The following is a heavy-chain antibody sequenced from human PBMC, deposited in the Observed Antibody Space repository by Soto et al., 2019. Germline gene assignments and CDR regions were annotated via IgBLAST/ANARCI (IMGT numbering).Heavy chain of an antibody. V-gene: IGHV4-30-2*06. CDR1: GDSISSSGYS. Sequence: QLLLQEAGSGLVKPSQTLSLTCGVSGDSISSSGYSWNWIRQSPGKGLEWIGYIHHAGGTFYNPCLDSRVTSAGDRSKNQFSLRLTSVTAADTDGDYCARGISNYDGSHRFDSWGQGTLFTVTA. CDR2: IHHAGGT. CDR3: ARGISNYDGSHRFDS. D-gene: IGHD3-10*01. J-gene: IGHJ5*01.